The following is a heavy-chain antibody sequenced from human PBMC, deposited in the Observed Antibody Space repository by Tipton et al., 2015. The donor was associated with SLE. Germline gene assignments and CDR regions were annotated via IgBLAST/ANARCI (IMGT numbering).Heavy chain of an antibody. D-gene: IGHD3-3*01. Sequence: TLSLTCTVSGGSISSYYWSWIRQPPGKGLEWIGDIYHSGSTNYNPSLKSRVTISVDTSKNQFSLKLSSVTAADTAVYYCARDLGEDYDFWSGQGYWGQGTLVTVSS. V-gene: IGHV4-4*08. CDR2: IYHSGST. CDR3: ARDLGEDYDFWSGQGY. J-gene: IGHJ4*02. CDR1: GGSISSYY.